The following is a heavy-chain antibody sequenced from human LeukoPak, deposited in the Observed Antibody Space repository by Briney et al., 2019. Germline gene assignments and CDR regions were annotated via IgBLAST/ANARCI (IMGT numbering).Heavy chain of an antibody. D-gene: IGHD6-13*01. CDR2: IWYDGSNK. Sequence: GGSLRLSCAASGFTFSSYGMHWVRQAPGKGLEWVAVIWYDGSNKYYADSVKGRFTISRDNSKNTLYLQMNSLRAEDTAVYYCAKIRGIAAAGGAFDIWGQGTMVTVSS. V-gene: IGHV3-33*06. CDR3: AKIRGIAAAGGAFDI. CDR1: GFTFSSYG. J-gene: IGHJ3*02.